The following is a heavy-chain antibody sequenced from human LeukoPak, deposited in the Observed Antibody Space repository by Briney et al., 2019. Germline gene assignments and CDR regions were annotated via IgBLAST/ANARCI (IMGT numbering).Heavy chain of an antibody. CDR2: IYPGDSDT. CDR1: GYSFTSYW. CDR3: AGMYSSGTNWFDP. D-gene: IGHD6-25*01. V-gene: IGHV5-51*01. Sequence: GESLKISCKGSGYSFTSYWSGWVRQMPGKGLEWVGIIYPGDSDTRYSPSFQGQVTISVDKSISTAYLQWSSLKASDTAMYYCAGMYSSGTNWFDPWGQGTLVTVSS. J-gene: IGHJ5*02.